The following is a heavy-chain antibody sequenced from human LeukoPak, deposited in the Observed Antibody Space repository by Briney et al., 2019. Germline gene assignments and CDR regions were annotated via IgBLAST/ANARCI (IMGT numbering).Heavy chain of an antibody. Sequence: GGSLRPSCAASGFTFSSYWMGWVRQAPGKGLEWVANIKQDGSEKYYVDSVKGRFTISRDNAKNSLYLQMNSLRAEDTAVYYCAILEYSSYDFPFGYWGQGTLVTVSS. V-gene: IGHV3-7*01. J-gene: IGHJ4*02. D-gene: IGHD6-6*01. CDR1: GFTFSSYW. CDR2: IKQDGSEK. CDR3: AILEYSSYDFPFGY.